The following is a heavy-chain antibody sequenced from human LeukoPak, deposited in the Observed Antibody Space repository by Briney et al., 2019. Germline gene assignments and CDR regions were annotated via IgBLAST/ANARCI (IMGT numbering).Heavy chain of an antibody. J-gene: IGHJ4*02. Sequence: ASVKVSCKASGGTFSSYGISWVRQAPGQGLEWMGWISAYNGNTNYAQKLQGRVTMTTDTSTSTAYMELRSLRSDDTAVYYCARGTYYYGSGSYYSSDYWGQGTLVTVSS. CDR3: ARGTYYYGSGSYYSSDY. V-gene: IGHV1-18*01. D-gene: IGHD3-10*01. CDR2: ISAYNGNT. CDR1: GGTFSSYG.